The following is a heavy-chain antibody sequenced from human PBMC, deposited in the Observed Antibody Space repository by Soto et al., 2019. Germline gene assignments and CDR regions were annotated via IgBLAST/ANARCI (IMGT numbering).Heavy chain of an antibody. V-gene: IGHV4-30-2*03. Sequence: SETLSLTCDVSGGSIIIGGYSWSWIRQPPGKGLEWIGYIYHSGTTYYNPSLKDRVTISVDTSKNSFSLNLTSVTAADTAVYFCARLVVVAPVANAWGQGTLVTVSS. D-gene: IGHD2-2*01. J-gene: IGHJ5*02. CDR2: IYHSGTT. CDR3: ARLVVVAPVANA. CDR1: GGSIIIGGYS.